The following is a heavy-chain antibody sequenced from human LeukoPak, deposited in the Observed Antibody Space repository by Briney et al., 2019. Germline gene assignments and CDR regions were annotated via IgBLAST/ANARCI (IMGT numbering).Heavy chain of an antibody. CDR1: GFTFSSYA. CDR2: ISYDGSNK. V-gene: IGHV3-30-3*01. Sequence: GGSPRLSCAASGFTFSSYAMHWVRQAPGKGLEWVAVISYDGSNKYYADSVKGRFTISRDNSKNTLYLQMNSLRAEDTAVYYCARDVDTAMTFDYWGQGTLVTVSS. J-gene: IGHJ4*02. CDR3: ARDVDTAMTFDY. D-gene: IGHD5-18*01.